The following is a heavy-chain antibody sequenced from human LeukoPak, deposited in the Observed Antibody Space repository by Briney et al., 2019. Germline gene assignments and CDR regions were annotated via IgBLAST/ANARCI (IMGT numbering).Heavy chain of an antibody. Sequence: GGSLRLSCAASGFTFDDYAMHWVRQAPGKGLEWVSGINWSSGTSVYADSVKGRFTTSRDNAKKSLYPQMNSLRVEDTAFYYCAKDISSSPRGLGWFDSWGQGSLVTVSS. D-gene: IGHD2-15*01. J-gene: IGHJ5*01. CDR1: GFTFDDYA. V-gene: IGHV3-9*01. CDR2: INWSSGTS. CDR3: AKDISSSPRGLGWFDS.